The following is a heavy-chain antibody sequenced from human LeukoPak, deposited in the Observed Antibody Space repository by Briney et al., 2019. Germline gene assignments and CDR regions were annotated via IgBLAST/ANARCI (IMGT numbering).Heavy chain of an antibody. CDR2: ISSSGSTI. J-gene: IGHJ4*02. CDR3: ARASDRPIYGSGSYNITSGRHYFDY. Sequence: GGSLRLSCAASGFTFSSYEMNWVRQAPGKGLEWVSYISSSGSTIYYADSVKGRFTISRDNAKNSLYLQMNSLRAEDTAVFYCARASDRPIYGSGSYNITSGRHYFDYWGQGTLVTVSS. V-gene: IGHV3-48*03. D-gene: IGHD3-10*01. CDR1: GFTFSSYE.